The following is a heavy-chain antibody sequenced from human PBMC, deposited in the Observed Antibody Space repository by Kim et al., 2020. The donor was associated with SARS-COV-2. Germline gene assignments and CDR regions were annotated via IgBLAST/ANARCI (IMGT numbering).Heavy chain of an antibody. CDR3: ARDQYDFWSGYYPLDY. CDR1: GFTFSSYW. V-gene: IGHV3-7*01. Sequence: GGSLRLSCAASGFTFSSYWMCWVRQAPGKGLEWAANIKQDGSEKYYVDSVKGRFTISRDNAKNSLSLQMNSLRAEDTAVYYCARDQYDFWSGYYPLDYWGQGTLVTVSS. CDR2: IKQDGSEK. D-gene: IGHD3-3*01. J-gene: IGHJ4*02.